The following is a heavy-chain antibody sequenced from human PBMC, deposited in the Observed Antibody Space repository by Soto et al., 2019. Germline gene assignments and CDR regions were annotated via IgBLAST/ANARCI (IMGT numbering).Heavy chain of an antibody. D-gene: IGHD2-2*01. CDR2: ISLYSDGT. V-gene: IGHV1-18*01. CDR1: GYTFSNYG. J-gene: IGHJ5*02. CDR3: ARVVPGAEAWFGP. Sequence: QVQLVQSGGEVKRHGASVKVSCKTSGYTFSNYGITWVRQAPGQPLEWMGWISLYSDGTNYAQKFQGRVSMTTDTSTTTAYMELRRLRSDDTAGYYCARVVPGAEAWFGPWGQGTLVTVSS.